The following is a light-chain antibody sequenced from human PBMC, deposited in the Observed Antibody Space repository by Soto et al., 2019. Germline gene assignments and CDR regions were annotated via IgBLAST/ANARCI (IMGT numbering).Light chain of an antibody. CDR1: QDISNY. CDR3: QQYDNLPYT. CDR2: DAS. V-gene: IGKV1-33*01. J-gene: IGKJ2*01. Sequence: DLQMTQSPCSLSASVGDRVTITCQASQDISNYLNWYQQKPGKAPKLLIYDASNLETGVPSRFSGSGSGTDFTFTISSLQSEDIATYYCQQYDNLPYTFGHGTKLEIK.